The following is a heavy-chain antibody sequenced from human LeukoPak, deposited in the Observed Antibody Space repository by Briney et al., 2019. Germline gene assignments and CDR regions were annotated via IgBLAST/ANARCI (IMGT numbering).Heavy chain of an antibody. CDR2: INPNSGGT. Sequence: ASVKVSCKASGYTFTGYYMYWVRQAPGPGLEWMGWINPNSGGTNYAQKFQGRVTMTRDTSISTAYTELSSLRSEDTATYYCARHLPPSYVTIMQWLVFDYWGQGTLVTASS. V-gene: IGHV1-2*02. D-gene: IGHD6-19*01. CDR3: ARHLPPSYVTIMQWLVFDY. J-gene: IGHJ4*02. CDR1: GYTFTGYY.